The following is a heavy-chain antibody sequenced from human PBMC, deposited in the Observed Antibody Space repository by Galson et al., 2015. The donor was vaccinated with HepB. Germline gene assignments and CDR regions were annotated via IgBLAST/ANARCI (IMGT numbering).Heavy chain of an antibody. CDR3: ARGREGGYIKYYFDY. J-gene: IGHJ4*02. D-gene: IGHD5-24*01. V-gene: IGHV1-2*02. CDR1: GYTFTGYY. CDR2: INPNSGGR. Sequence: SCKASGYTFTGYYIHWVRQAPGQGLEWMGWINPNSGGRDYAQKFQGRVTMTRDPSISTAYMEVSRLRSDDTAVYYCARGREGGYIKYYFDYWGQGTLVTVSS.